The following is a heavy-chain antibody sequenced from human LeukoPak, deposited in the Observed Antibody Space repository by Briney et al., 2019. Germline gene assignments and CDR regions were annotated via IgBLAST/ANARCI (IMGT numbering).Heavy chain of an antibody. V-gene: IGHV3-21*01. CDR2: ISSSSSYI. J-gene: IGHJ6*02. D-gene: IGHD6-13*01. Sequence: GGSLRLSCAASGFTFSSYSMNWVRQAPGKGLEWVSSISSSSSYIYYADSVKGRFTFSRDNAKNSLYLQMNSLRAEDTAVYYCARARYSSSWYLTYGMDVWGQGTTVTVSS. CDR1: GFTFSSYS. CDR3: ARARYSSSWYLTYGMDV.